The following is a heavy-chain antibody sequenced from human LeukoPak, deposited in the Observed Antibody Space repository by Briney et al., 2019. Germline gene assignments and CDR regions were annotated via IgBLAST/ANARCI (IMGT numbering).Heavy chain of an antibody. CDR3: ARHEVGVTAKFDY. V-gene: IGHV4-38-2*02. Sequence: SETLSLTCTVSGYSISSGYYWGWIRQPPGKGLEWIGSIYHSGSTYYNPSLKSRVTISVDTSKNQFSLKLSSVTAADTAVYYCARHEVGVTAKFDYWGQGTLVTVSS. D-gene: IGHD2-21*02. CDR2: IYHSGST. CDR1: GYSISSGYY. J-gene: IGHJ4*02.